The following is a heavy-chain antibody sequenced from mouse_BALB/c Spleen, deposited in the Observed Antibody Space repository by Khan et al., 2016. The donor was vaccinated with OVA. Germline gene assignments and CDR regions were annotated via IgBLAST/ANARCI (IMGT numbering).Heavy chain of an antibody. V-gene: IGHV5-6-5*01. CDR3: ARDYWFTY. J-gene: IGHJ3*01. CDR1: GFTFSNYA. CDR2: ISSGGST. Sequence: VESGGGLVKPGGSLKFSCAASGFTFSNYAMSWVRQTPEKRLEWVASISSGGSTYYPDSVKGRFTISRDNARNILYLQMSSLRSEDTAMYYCARDYWFTYWGQGTLVTVSA.